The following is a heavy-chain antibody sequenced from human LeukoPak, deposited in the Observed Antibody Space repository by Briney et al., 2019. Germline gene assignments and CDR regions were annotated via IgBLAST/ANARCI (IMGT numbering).Heavy chain of an antibody. D-gene: IGHD2-15*01. CDR1: GGSISSYY. CDR2: IYYSGST. J-gene: IGHJ4*02. V-gene: IGHV4-59*01. CDR3: ARDRYCSGGSCYLSDD. Sequence: SETLSLTCTVSGGSISSYYWSWIRQPPGRGLEWIGYIYYSGSTNYNPSLKSRVTISVDTSKNQFSLKLSSVTAADTAVYYCARDRYCSGGSCYLSDDWGQGTLVTVSS.